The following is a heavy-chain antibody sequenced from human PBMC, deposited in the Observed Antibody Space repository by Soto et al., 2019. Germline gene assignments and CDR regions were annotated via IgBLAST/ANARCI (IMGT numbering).Heavy chain of an antibody. D-gene: IGHD3-16*01. CDR2: INTYNGNT. CDR3: AMVDVYVTPSPQDV. CDR1: GYTFTSYG. J-gene: IGHJ6*02. Sequence: GASVKVSRKTSGYTFTSYGIGWGRQAPGQGLEWMGWINTYNGNTNYAQNLQGRVTLTTDTSTSTAYMELRSLRSNDTAIYYCAMVDVYVTPSPQDVWGQGTTVTSP. V-gene: IGHV1-18*01.